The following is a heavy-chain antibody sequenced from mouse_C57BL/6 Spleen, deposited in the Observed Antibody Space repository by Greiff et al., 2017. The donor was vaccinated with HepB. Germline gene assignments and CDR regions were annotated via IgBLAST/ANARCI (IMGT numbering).Heavy chain of an antibody. J-gene: IGHJ4*01. Sequence: QVQLQQPGAELVRPGTSVKLSCKASGYTFTSYWMHWVKQRPGQGLEWIGVIDPSDSYTNYNQKFKGKATLTVDTSSSTAYMQLSSLTSEDSAVYYCARPITTVVATNAMDYWGQGTSVTVSS. CDR2: IDPSDSYT. D-gene: IGHD1-1*01. CDR3: ARPITTVVATNAMDY. CDR1: GYTFTSYW. V-gene: IGHV1-59*01.